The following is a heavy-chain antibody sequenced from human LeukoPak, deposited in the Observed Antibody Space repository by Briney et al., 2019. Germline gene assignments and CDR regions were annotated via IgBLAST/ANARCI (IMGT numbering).Heavy chain of an antibody. Sequence: GGSLRLSCAASGFTFSSYAMHWLRQAPGKGLEWVAVISYDGSNKYYADSVKGRFTISRDNSKNTLYLQMNSLRAEDTAVYYCARYDARYGMDVWGQGTTVTVSS. CDR1: GFTFSSYA. J-gene: IGHJ6*02. D-gene: IGHD1-1*01. V-gene: IGHV3-30-3*01. CDR2: ISYDGSNK. CDR3: ARYDARYGMDV.